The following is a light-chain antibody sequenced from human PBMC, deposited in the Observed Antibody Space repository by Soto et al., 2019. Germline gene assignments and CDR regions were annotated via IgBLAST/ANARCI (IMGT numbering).Light chain of an antibody. V-gene: IGKV3-20*01. CDR1: QSVSRSY. CDR3: QQYDSSPWT. J-gene: IGKJ1*01. Sequence: EIVLTPAPGALSLSPGERATLSCRASQSVSRSYLAWYQQKLGQAPRLLIYGASSRATGIPDRFSGSGSGTDFTLTISRLEPEDFAVYYCQQYDSSPWTFGQGTKVDI. CDR2: GAS.